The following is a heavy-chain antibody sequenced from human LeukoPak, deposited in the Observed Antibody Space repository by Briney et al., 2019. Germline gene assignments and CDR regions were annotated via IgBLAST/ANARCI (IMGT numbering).Heavy chain of an antibody. V-gene: IGHV4-39*07. CDR2: INHSGST. Sequence: SETLSLTCTVSAGSSGSGGYSWSWIRQPPGKGLEWIGEINHSGSTNYNPSLKSRVTISVDTSKNQFSLKLSSVTAADTAVYYCARLPLRYSSSDRIRGWDYWGQGTLVTVSS. CDR1: AGSSGSGGYS. J-gene: IGHJ4*02. CDR3: ARLPLRYSSSDRIRGWDY. D-gene: IGHD6-6*01.